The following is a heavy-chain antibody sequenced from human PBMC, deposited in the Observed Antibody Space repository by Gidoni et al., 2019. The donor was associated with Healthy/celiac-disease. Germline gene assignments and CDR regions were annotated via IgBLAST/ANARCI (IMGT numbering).Heavy chain of an antibody. CDR1: GYTFTSYG. Sequence: QVQLVQSGAAVKKPGASVKVSCKASGYTFTSYGISWVRQAPGQGLEWMGWSSAYNGNTNDAQKVQGRVTMTTDTSTSTAYMELRSRRSDDTAMYYDARATVTNKEPTYYYYYGMDVWGQGTTVTVSS. CDR3: ARATVTNKEPTYYYYYGMDV. CDR2: SSAYNGNT. V-gene: IGHV1-18*04. J-gene: IGHJ6*02. D-gene: IGHD4-17*01.